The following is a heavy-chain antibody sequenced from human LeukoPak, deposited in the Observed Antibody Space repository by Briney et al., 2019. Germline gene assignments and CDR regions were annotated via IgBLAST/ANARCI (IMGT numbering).Heavy chain of an antibody. CDR3: ARGAWSYQVVPAADY. V-gene: IGHV1-18*01. D-gene: IGHD2-2*01. J-gene: IGHJ4*02. Sequence: GASVKVSCKASGYTFTSYGISWVRQAPGQGLEWMGWISAYNGNTNYAQKLQGRVTMTTDTSTSTAYMELRSLRSDDTAVYYCARGAWSYQVVPAADYWGQGTLVTVSS. CDR2: ISAYNGNT. CDR1: GYTFTSYG.